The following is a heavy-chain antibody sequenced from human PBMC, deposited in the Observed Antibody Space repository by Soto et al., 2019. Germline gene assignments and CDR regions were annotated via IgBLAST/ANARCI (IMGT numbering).Heavy chain of an antibody. Sequence: PSETLSLTCTVSGGSMSSYYWGWIRQPPGKGLEWIGYVHYTGSTNYNPSLKSRVTISLDTPKNQFSLKLSSVTAADTAVYYCASQTANFYGSGSYYLPFDYWGQGTLVTVSS. CDR3: ASQTANFYGSGSYYLPFDY. CDR2: VHYTGST. V-gene: IGHV4-59*08. D-gene: IGHD3-10*01. J-gene: IGHJ4*02. CDR1: GGSMSSYY.